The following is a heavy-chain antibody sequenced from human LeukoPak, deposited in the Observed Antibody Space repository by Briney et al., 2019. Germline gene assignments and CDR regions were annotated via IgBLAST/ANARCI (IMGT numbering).Heavy chain of an antibody. J-gene: IGHJ6*03. CDR1: GFTFSSYW. CDR2: MKQDGSEK. D-gene: IGHD5-24*01. V-gene: IGHV3-7*01. Sequence: GGSLRLSCAASGFTFSSYWMSWVRQAPGKGLEWVANMKQDGSEKYYVDSVKGRFTISRENAKNSLYLQMNSLRAEDTAVDYCARDDRRWLXXYYYYXMXVWGKGXTVTV. CDR3: ARDDRRWLXXYYYYXMXV.